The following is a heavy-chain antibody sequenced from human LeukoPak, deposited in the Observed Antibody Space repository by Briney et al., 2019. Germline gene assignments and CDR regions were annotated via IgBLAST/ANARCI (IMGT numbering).Heavy chain of an antibody. CDR1: GGSISSSSYY. CDR3: ARLRRGSWYVYDY. CDR2: IYYSGST. Sequence: SETLSLTCTVSGGSISSSSYYWGWIRQPPGKGLEWIGSIYYSGSTYYNPSLKSRVTISVDTSKNQFSLKLSSVTAADTAVYYRARLRRGSWYVYDYWGQGTLVTVSS. D-gene: IGHD6-13*01. J-gene: IGHJ4*02. V-gene: IGHV4-39*01.